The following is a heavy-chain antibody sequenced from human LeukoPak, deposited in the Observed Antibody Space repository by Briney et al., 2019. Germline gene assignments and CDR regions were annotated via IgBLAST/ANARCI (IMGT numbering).Heavy chain of an antibody. CDR3: ARDDSSSAGVFGY. V-gene: IGHV1-69*05. J-gene: IGHJ4*02. CDR2: IIPIFGTA. CDR1: GGTFSSYA. Sequence: SVKVSCKASGGTFSSYAISWVRQAPGQGLEWMGGIIPIFGTANYAQKFQGRVTITTDESTSTAYMELSSLRSEDTAAYYCARDDSSSAGVFGYWGQGTLVTVSS. D-gene: IGHD6-6*01.